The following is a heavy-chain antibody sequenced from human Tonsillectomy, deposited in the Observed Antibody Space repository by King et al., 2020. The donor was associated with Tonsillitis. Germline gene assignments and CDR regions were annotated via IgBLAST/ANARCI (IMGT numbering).Heavy chain of an antibody. D-gene: IGHD3-3*01. V-gene: IGHV1-2*02. CDR1: GYTFTGYY. Sequence: QLVQSGAEVKKPGASVKVSCKASGYTFTGYYMHWVRQAPGRGLEWMGWINPNSGGTNYAQNFQGRVTVTWDTSITTAYLELSRLRSDDTAVYYCARGGHYYDFWSGYSNWFDPWGQGTLVTVSS. CDR3: ARGGHYYDFWSGYSNWFDP. J-gene: IGHJ5*02. CDR2: INPNSGGT.